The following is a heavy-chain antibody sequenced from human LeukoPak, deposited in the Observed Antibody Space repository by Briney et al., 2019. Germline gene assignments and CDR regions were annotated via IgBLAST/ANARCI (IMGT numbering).Heavy chain of an antibody. Sequence: GASVKVSCKASGGTFSSYAISWVRQAPGQGLEWMGRIIPILGIANYAQKFQGRVTITADKSTSTAYMELSSLRSEDTAVYYCARSTTPSVDYYGMDVWGQGTTVTVSS. CDR1: GGTFSSYA. D-gene: IGHD4-11*01. CDR2: IIPILGIA. CDR3: ARSTTPSVDYYGMDV. J-gene: IGHJ6*02. V-gene: IGHV1-69*04.